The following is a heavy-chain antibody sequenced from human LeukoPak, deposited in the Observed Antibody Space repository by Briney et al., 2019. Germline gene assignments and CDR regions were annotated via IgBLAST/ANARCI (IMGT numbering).Heavy chain of an antibody. CDR1: GFTFSSYW. CDR2: IKQDGSEK. Sequence: GGSLRLSCAASGFTFSSYWMSWVRQAPGKGLEWVANIKQDGSEKYYVDSVKGRFTISRDNAKNSLYLQMNSLRAEDTAVYYCARGYYNFWSGYRAEYYFDYWGQGTLVTVSS. D-gene: IGHD3-3*01. V-gene: IGHV3-7*01. CDR3: ARGYYNFWSGYRAEYYFDY. J-gene: IGHJ4*02.